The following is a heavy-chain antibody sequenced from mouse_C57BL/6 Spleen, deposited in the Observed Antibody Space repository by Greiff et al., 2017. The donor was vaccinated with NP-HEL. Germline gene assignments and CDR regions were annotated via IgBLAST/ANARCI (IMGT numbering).Heavy chain of an antibody. Sequence: QVQLQQSGAELVKPGASVKLSCKASGYTFTSYWMQWVKQRPGQGLEWIGEIDPSDSYTNYNQKFKGKATLTVDTSSSTAYMQLSSLTSEDSAVYYCARKRRYYFDYWGQGTTLTVSS. CDR1: GYTFTSYW. J-gene: IGHJ2*01. CDR3: ARKRRYYFDY. V-gene: IGHV1-50*01. CDR2: IDPSDSYT.